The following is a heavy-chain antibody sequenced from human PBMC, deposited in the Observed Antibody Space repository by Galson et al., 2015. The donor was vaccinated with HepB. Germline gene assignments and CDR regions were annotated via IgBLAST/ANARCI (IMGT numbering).Heavy chain of an antibody. CDR1: GFIFSNYW. V-gene: IGHV3-74*01. D-gene: IGHD3-22*01. CDR2: VKSDGSST. J-gene: IGHJ4*02. CDR3: ASGRVNCDSTGYKIFDY. Sequence: SLRLSCAASGFIFSNYWMHWVRQAPGKGLMWVSGVKSDGSSTTYADSVKGRFTISRDNAKNTLYLQMNSLRAEDTAVYYCASGRVNCDSTGYKIFDYWGQGILVTVSS.